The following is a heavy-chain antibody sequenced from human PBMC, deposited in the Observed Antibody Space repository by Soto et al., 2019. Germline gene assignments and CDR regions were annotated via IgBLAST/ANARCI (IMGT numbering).Heavy chain of an antibody. D-gene: IGHD1-20*01. CDR1: GDSISSYY. Sequence: QVQLEESGPGLVKTSETMSLTCTVSGDSISSYYWRWIQQPPGKGLEWIGYIYYSGSTNYNPSLTRPVTISVVTAMNRFSLKPSSVTGRHTAVYYFARRYGDGFDIWGQGTMVTVSS. CDR3: ARRYGDGFDI. CDR2: IYYSGST. J-gene: IGHJ3*02. V-gene: IGHV4-59*08.